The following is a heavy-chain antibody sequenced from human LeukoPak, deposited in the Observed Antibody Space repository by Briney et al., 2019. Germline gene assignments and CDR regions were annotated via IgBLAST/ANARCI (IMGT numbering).Heavy chain of an antibody. D-gene: IGHD2-2*01. J-gene: IGHJ4*02. CDR1: GHTFTSYG. CDR3: ARDMGDIVVVPAASGY. CDR2: VSAYNGNT. V-gene: IGHV1-18*04. Sequence: ASEKVSCKASGHTFTSYGITWVRQAPGQGLEWMGWVSAYNGNTHHAQKLQGRVTMTTDTSTSTAYMELRSLRSDDTAVYYCARDMGDIVVVPAASGYWGQGTLVTVSS.